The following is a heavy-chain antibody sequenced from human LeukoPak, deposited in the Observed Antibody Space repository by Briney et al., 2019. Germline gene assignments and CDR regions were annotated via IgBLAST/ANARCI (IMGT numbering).Heavy chain of an antibody. D-gene: IGHD3-10*01. J-gene: IGHJ4*02. V-gene: IGHV3-23*01. CDR1: GLTFSSYA. CDR2: ISGSGGST. Sequence: GGSLRLSCSASGLTFSSYAMSWVRQAPGKGLEWLSAISGSGGSTYYADSVKGRFTISRDNSKTTLYMKMNSLKAEETAVYYCAKDGVGKAGFDYWGQGTLVTVSS. CDR3: AKDGVGKAGFDY.